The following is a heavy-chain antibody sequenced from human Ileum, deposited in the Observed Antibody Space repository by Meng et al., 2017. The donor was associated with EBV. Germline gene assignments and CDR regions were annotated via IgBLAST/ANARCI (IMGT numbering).Heavy chain of an antibody. V-gene: IGHV1-18*01. J-gene: IGHJ4*02. D-gene: IGHD1-26*01. CDR2: ISAYNGNT. Sequence: QLVQAGAEVKKPGDSVKVSCKASGYTFSNYGISWLRQAHGQGLEWMGWISAYNGNTNYAQNLQGRVTMTTDTSTGTAYMEARSLRSDDTAVYYCARAGNGGSYYFTYWGQGTLVTVSS. CDR1: GYTFSNYG. CDR3: ARAGNGGSYYFTY.